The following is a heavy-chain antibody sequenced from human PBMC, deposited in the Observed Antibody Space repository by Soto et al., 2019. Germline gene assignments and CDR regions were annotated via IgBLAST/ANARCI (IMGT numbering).Heavy chain of an antibody. CDR3: ARGKNLGVVTPFKTNWLDP. D-gene: IGHD3-3*01. Sequence: ASVKVSCKDSGYTFTSYGSSWVRQAPGQGLEWMGWISAYNGHTNYAQKLQGRVTMTTDTSTSTAYMDLRSLRSDGTAVYFCARGKNLGVVTPFKTNWLDPWGKGTLVTVSS. CDR1: GYTFTSYG. CDR2: ISAYNGHT. J-gene: IGHJ5*02. V-gene: IGHV1-18*01.